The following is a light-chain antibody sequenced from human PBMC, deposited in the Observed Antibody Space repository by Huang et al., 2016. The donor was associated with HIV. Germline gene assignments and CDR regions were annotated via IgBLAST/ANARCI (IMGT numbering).Light chain of an antibody. V-gene: IGKV1-27*01. CDR1: QDISNY. J-gene: IGKJ4*01. CDR3: QRYNIAPLT. Sequence: DIMITQSPSSLSASVGDRVTITCRASQDISNYLAWCQHKPGKVPKLLIYVASTLQSGVPSRFSGSGSGTDFTLTISGLQPEDVATYYCQRYNIAPLTFGGGTKVEI. CDR2: VAS.